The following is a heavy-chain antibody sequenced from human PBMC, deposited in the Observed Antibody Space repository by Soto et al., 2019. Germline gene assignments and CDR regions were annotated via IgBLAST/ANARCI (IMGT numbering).Heavy chain of an antibody. CDR3: ARIPRYSFPTSDDLDS. CDR2: ITPIYPTT. J-gene: IGHJ4*02. D-gene: IGHD5-18*01. Sequence: SVKVSCKASGGTFYTYTFSWVRQAPGQGLEWMGSITPIYPTTNYAEKFQGRLTVTADGSTNTAYMELNSLTSEDTAVYYCARIPRYSFPTSDDLDSWGQGTLVTVS. CDR1: GGTFYTYT. V-gene: IGHV1-69*13.